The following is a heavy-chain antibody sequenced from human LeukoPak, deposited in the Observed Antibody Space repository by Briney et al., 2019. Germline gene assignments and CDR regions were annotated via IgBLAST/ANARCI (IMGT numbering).Heavy chain of an antibody. Sequence: GRSLRLSCAASGFTFDDYAMHWVRQAPGKGLEWVSGISWNSGSIGYADSVKGRFTISRDNAKNSLYLQMNSLRAEDTALYYCAKDSESFGSSWPVYYYYGMDVWGQGTTVTVSS. J-gene: IGHJ6*02. CDR2: ISWNSGSI. CDR3: AKDSESFGSSWPVYYYYGMDV. D-gene: IGHD6-13*01. V-gene: IGHV3-9*01. CDR1: GFTFDDYA.